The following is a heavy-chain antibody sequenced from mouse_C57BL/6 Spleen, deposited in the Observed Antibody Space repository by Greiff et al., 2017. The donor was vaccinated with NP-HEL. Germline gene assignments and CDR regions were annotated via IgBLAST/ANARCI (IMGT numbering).Heavy chain of an antibody. CDR3: ARQYYGSSYDAMDY. CDR2: ISSGSSTI. CDR1: GFTFSDYG. Sequence: EVQLQESGGGLVKPGGSLKLSCAASGFTFSDYGMHWVRQAPEKGLEWVAYISSGSSTIYYADTVKGRFTISRDNAKNTLFLQMTSLRSEDTAMYYCARQYYGSSYDAMDYWGQGTSVTVSS. V-gene: IGHV5-17*01. J-gene: IGHJ4*01. D-gene: IGHD1-1*01.